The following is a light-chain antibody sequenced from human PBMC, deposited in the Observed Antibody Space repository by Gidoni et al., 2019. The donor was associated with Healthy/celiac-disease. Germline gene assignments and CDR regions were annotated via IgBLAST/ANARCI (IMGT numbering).Light chain of an antibody. CDR2: DAS. V-gene: IGKV3-11*01. CDR1: QSVSSY. Sequence: EIVLTQSPATLSLSPGERATLSCRASQSVSSYLAWYQQKPGQATRLLIYDASNRATGIPARFSGSGSGTDFTLTISSLEPEDFAVYYCQQRSNWPLMYIFGQXIKLEIK. CDR3: QQRSNWPLMYI. J-gene: IGKJ2*01.